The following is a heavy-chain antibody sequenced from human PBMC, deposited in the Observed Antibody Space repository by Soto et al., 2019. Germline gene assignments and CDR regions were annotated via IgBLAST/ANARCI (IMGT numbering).Heavy chain of an antibody. V-gene: IGHV3-23*01. CDR1: GFTFSSYA. Sequence: EVQLLESGGGLVQPGGSLRLSCAASGFTFSSYAMTWVRQAPGKGLEWVSAISYSGVSTYYADSVKGRFTISRDSSENTLSLQMNSLRVDDTAVYYCARTREYSDYDLDYWGQGTLVTVSS. CDR3: ARTREYSDYDLDY. D-gene: IGHD5-12*01. CDR2: ISYSGVST. J-gene: IGHJ4*02.